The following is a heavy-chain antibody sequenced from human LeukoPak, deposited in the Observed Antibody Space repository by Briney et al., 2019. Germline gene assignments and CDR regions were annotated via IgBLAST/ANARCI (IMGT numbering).Heavy chain of an antibody. V-gene: IGHV1-3*01. Sequence: ASVKVSCKASGYTFTSYAMHWVRQAPGQRLEGMGWINAGNGNTKYSQKFQGRVTITRDTSASTAYMELSSLRSEDTAVYYCARDLTALDYGDYYNWFDPWGQGTLVTVSS. CDR3: ARDLTALDYGDYYNWFDP. CDR2: INAGNGNT. J-gene: IGHJ5*02. CDR1: GYTFTSYA. D-gene: IGHD4-17*01.